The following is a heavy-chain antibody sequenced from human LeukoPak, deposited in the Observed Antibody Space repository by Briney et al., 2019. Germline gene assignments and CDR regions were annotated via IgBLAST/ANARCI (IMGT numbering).Heavy chain of an antibody. CDR1: GGSISSSSYY. CDR2: IYYSGST. D-gene: IGHD2-2*01. J-gene: IGHJ5*02. CDR3: ARRGVPAATWFDP. V-gene: IGHV4-39*01. Sequence: SETLSLTCTVSGGSISSSSYYWGWIRRPPGKGLEWIGSIYYSGSTYYNPSLKSRVTISVDTSKNQFSLKLSSVTAADTAVYYCARRGVPAATWFDPWGQGTLVTVSS.